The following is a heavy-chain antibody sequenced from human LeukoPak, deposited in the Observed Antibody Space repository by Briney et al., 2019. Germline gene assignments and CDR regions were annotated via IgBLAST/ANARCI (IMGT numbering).Heavy chain of an antibody. D-gene: IGHD6-13*01. J-gene: IGHJ5*02. CDR1: GGTIRNYY. Sequence: SETLSLTCTVSGGTIRNYYWSWIRQPPGKGLEWIGYISYSGNTNYNPSLKSRVTILVDTSNNQFSLKLRSVTAADTAVYYCARSSSWYGWWFDPWGQGTLVTVSS. V-gene: IGHV4-59*01. CDR2: ISYSGNT. CDR3: ARSSSWYGWWFDP.